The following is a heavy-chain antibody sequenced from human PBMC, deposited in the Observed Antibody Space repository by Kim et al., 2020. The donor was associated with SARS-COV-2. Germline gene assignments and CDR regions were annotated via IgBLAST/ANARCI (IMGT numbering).Heavy chain of an antibody. D-gene: IGHD6-19*01. CDR3: AKNGYSSGQYYFDY. CDR1: GFTFSSYG. CDR2: ISYDGSNK. V-gene: IGHV3-30*18. J-gene: IGHJ4*02. Sequence: GGSLRLSCAASGFTFSSYGMHWVRQAPGKGLEWVAVISYDGSNKYYADSVKGRFTISRDNSKNTLYLQMNSLRAEDTAVYYCAKNGYSSGQYYFDYWGQGTLVTVSS.